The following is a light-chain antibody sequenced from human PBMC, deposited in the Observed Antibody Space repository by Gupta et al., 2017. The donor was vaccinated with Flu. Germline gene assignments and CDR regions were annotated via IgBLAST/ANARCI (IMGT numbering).Light chain of an antibody. CDR3: QQDTSYPPT. CDR1: QSFSTY. Sequence: PSTLSASVGDRVTITCRASQSFSTYLAWYQQKPGKAPRLLIYKASNLESGVPSRFSGSGSGTEFTLTISSLQPDDFATYYCQQDTSYPPTFGGGTKVEIK. CDR2: KAS. J-gene: IGKJ4*01. V-gene: IGKV1-5*03.